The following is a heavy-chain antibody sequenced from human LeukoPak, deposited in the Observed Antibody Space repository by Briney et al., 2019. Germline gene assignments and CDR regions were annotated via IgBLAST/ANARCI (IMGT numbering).Heavy chain of an antibody. V-gene: IGHV3-30*18. Sequence: GRSLRLSCAASGFTFSSYGMHWVRQAPGKGLEWVAVISYDGSNKYYADSVKGRFTISRDNSKNTLYLQMNSLRAEDTAVYYCAKVLEMYGRVVSCYYFDYWGQEPWSPSPQ. CDR1: GFTFSSYG. J-gene: IGHJ4*01. D-gene: IGHD2-15*01. CDR2: ISYDGSNK. CDR3: AKVLEMYGRVVSCYYFDY.